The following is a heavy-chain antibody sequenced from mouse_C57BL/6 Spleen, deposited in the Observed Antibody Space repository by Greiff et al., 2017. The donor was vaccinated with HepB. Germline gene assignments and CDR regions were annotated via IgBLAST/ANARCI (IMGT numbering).Heavy chain of an antibody. J-gene: IGHJ4*01. V-gene: IGHV5-9-1*02. CDR3: TRESPYYYGSSYAMDY. Sequence: EVNVVESGEGLVKPGGSLKLSCAASGFTFSSYAMSWVRQTPEKRLEWVAYISSGGDYIYYADTVKGRFTISRDNARNTLYLQMSSLKSEDTAMYYCTRESPYYYGSSYAMDYWGQGTSVTVSS. CDR2: ISSGGDYI. CDR1: GFTFSSYA. D-gene: IGHD1-1*01.